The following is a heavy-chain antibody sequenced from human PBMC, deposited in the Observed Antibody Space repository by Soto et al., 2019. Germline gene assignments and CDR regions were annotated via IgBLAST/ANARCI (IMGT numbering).Heavy chain of an antibody. Sequence: QVQLVESGGGVVQPGRSLRLSCAASGFTFSSYAMHWVRQAPGKGLEWVAVISYDGSNKYYADSVKGRFTISRDNSKNTLYLQMNSLRAEDTAVYYCAREGSSGWGYYGMDVWGQGTTVTVSS. CDR2: ISYDGSNK. CDR1: GFTFSSYA. D-gene: IGHD6-19*01. CDR3: AREGSSGWGYYGMDV. V-gene: IGHV3-30-3*01. J-gene: IGHJ6*02.